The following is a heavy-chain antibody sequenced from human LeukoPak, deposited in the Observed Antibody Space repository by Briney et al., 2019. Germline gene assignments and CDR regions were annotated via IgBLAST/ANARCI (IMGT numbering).Heavy chain of an antibody. CDR2: ISAYNGNT. D-gene: IGHD3-22*01. CDR1: GYRFSGYG. J-gene: IGHJ4*02. CDR3: ARDGHHYDRRDYSNLDY. Sequence: ASVKVSCKASGYRFSGYGISWVRQAPGQGLEWMGWISAYNGNTNYAQKLQDRVTMITDTSTSTAYMELRSLRSDDTAVYYCARDGHHYDRRDYSNLDYWGQGTLVTVSS. V-gene: IGHV1-18*01.